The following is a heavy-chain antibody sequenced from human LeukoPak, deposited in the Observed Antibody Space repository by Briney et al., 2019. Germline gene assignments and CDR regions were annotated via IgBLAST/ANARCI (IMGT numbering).Heavy chain of an antibody. CDR1: GFTFSNYA. V-gene: IGHV3-23*01. CDR3: VSYERRSRFHY. J-gene: IGHJ4*02. Sequence: GGSLRLSCAASGFTFSNYAMTWVRQAPGKGLEWVSAISGSGYNTYYADSVKGRFTISRDNSKNTLYLQMNSLRAEDTAVYYCVSYERRSRFHYWGQGTLVTVSS. D-gene: IGHD3-3*01. CDR2: ISGSGYNT.